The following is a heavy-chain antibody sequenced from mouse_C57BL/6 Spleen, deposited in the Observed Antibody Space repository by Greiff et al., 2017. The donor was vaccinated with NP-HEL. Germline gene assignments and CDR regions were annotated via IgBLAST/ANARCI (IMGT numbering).Heavy chain of an antibody. CDR2: ISYDGSN. V-gene: IGHV3-6*01. CDR3: ARDEAGPYYFDY. CDR1: GYSITSGYY. D-gene: IGHD3-2*02. Sequence: ESGPGLVKPSQSLSLTCSVTGYSITSGYYWNWIRQFPGNKLEWMGYISYDGSNNYNPSLKNRISITRDTSKNQFFLKLNSVTTEDTATYYCARDEAGPYYFDYWGQGTTLTVSS. J-gene: IGHJ2*01.